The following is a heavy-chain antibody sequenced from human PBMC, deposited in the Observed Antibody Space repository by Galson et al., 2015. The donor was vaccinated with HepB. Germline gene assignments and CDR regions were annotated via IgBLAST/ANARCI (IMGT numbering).Heavy chain of an antibody. V-gene: IGHV3-48*03. CDR1: GFTFSSYE. D-gene: IGHD6-13*01. J-gene: IGHJ5*02. Sequence: SLRLSCAASGFTFSSYEMNWVRQAPGKGLEWVSYISSSGSTIYYADSVKGRFTISRDNAKNSLYLQMNSLRAEDTAVYYCARDASIAAAGGNWFDPWGQGTLVTVSS. CDR3: ARDASIAAAGGNWFDP. CDR2: ISSSGSTI.